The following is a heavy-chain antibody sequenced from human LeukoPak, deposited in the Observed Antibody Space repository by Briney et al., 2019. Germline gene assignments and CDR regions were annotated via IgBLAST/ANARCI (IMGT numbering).Heavy chain of an antibody. CDR2: ISSSGSTI. CDR3: ARPRGHRIVGACVDY. Sequence: GGSLRLSCAASGFTVSSNYMSWVRQAPGKGLEWVSYISSSGSTIYYADSVKGRFTISRDNAKNSLYLQMNSLRAEDTAVYYCARPRGHRIVGACVDYWGQGTLVTVSS. V-gene: IGHV3-11*01. D-gene: IGHD1-26*01. CDR1: GFTVSSNY. J-gene: IGHJ4*02.